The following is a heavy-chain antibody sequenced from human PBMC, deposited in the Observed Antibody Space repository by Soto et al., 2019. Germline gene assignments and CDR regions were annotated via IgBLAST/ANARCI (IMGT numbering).Heavy chain of an antibody. Sequence: GGSLRLSCAVSGFTFSSYAMSWVRQTPGKGLEWVSFLSGSGGSTYYADSVKGRFTISRDNSKNTLYLQMNSLRAEDTAVYYCAKGHFYGSRTYLDYWGQGTLVTVSS. V-gene: IGHV3-23*01. J-gene: IGHJ4*02. CDR3: AKGHFYGSRTYLDY. CDR1: GFTFSSYA. CDR2: LSGSGGST. D-gene: IGHD3-10*01.